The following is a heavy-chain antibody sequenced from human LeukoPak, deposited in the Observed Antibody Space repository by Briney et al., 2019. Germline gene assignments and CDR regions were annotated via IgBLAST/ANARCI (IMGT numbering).Heavy chain of an antibody. J-gene: IGHJ4*02. CDR3: AREGYYGSGSPPSLYFDY. V-gene: IGHV3-30-3*01. CDR1: GLTFRNYV. D-gene: IGHD3-10*01. Sequence: GGSLGLSCAASGLTFRNYVIHWVRQPPGKGLEWVAVTSLDLNGKLYADTVKSRFTISRDNSSSTLHLQMNSLRPEDTAIYYCAREGYYGSGSPPSLYFDYWGQGTLVTVSS. CDR2: TSLDLNGK.